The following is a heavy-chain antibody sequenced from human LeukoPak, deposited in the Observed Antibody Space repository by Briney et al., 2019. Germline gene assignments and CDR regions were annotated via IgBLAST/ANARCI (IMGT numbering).Heavy chain of an antibody. V-gene: IGHV4-39*01. CDR3: ARHPYYSSPFDY. Sequence: PSETLSLTCTGSGVSISSSSHYWDWIRQPPGKGLEWIGSIYYSGSTYYNPSLKSRVTISVDTSKNQFSLKLSSVTAADTAVYYCARHPYYSSPFDYWGQGTLVTVSS. J-gene: IGHJ4*02. CDR1: GVSISSSSHY. D-gene: IGHD3-22*01. CDR2: IYYSGST.